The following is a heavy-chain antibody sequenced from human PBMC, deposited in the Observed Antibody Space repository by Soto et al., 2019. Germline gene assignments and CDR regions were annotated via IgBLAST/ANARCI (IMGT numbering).Heavy chain of an antibody. J-gene: IGHJ6*02. CDR2: IFPGDSDT. Sequence: PGESLKISCKGSGYSFTNYWIGWVRQMPGKGLEWMGIIFPGDSDTRYSPSFQGQVTISADKSISTAYLQWSSLKASDTAMYYCARQTLYYYDTTGQKYYYYGMDVWGQGTTVTVSS. CDR1: GYSFTNYW. CDR3: ARQTLYYYDTTGQKYYYYGMDV. V-gene: IGHV5-51*01. D-gene: IGHD3-22*01.